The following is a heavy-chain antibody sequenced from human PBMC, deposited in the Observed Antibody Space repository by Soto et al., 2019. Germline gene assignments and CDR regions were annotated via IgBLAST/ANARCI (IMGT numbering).Heavy chain of an antibody. CDR3: ASGYDSSGSLDY. CDR2: IIPIFGTA. J-gene: IGHJ4*02. V-gene: IGHV1-69*06. D-gene: IGHD3-22*01. CDR1: GGTFSSYA. Sequence: SVKVSCKASGGTFSSYAISWVRQAPGQGLEWMGGIIPIFGTANYAQKFQGRVTITADKSTSTAYMELSSLRSEDTAVYYCASGYDSSGSLDYWGQGTLLTVSS.